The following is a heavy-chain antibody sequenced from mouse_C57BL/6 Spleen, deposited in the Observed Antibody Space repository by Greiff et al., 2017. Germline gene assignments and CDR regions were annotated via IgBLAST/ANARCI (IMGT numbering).Heavy chain of an antibody. J-gene: IGHJ3*01. Sequence: QVQLQQSGAELARPGASVKLSCKASGYTFTSYGISWVKQRTGQGLEWIGEIYPRSGNTYYNEKFKGKATLTADKSSSTAYLELRSLTSEDSAVYFCGRSGDYDEGRFWAYWGQGTLVTVSA. CDR2: IYPRSGNT. V-gene: IGHV1-81*01. D-gene: IGHD2-4*01. CDR3: GRSGDYDEGRFWAY. CDR1: GYTFTSYG.